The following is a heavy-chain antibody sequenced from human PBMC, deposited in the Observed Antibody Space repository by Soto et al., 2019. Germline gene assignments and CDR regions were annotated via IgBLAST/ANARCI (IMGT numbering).Heavy chain of an antibody. CDR2: INPNSGGT. Sequence: ASVKGACKASGYTFTGYYMHWVRQAPGQGLEWMGWINPNSGGTNYAQKFQGRVTMTRDTSISTAYMELSRLRSDDTAVYYCARAGDNFFDSSGYPRVLFDIRGQRTIVTVS. CDR1: GYTFTGYY. CDR3: ARAGDNFFDSSGYPRVLFDI. D-gene: IGHD3-22*01. V-gene: IGHV1-2*02. J-gene: IGHJ3*02.